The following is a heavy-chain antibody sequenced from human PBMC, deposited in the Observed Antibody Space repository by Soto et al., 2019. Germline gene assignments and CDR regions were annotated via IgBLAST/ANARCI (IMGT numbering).Heavy chain of an antibody. CDR3: ARDSPIGSTFSGHDDIDS. CDR2: IIPILDIT. Sequence: GASVKVSCKASGSTFSNHIITWVRQAPGQGLEWMGRIIPILDITNYAQKFQGRVTITADKSTTTAYMEVSSLSSEDTAVYYCARDSPIGSTFSGHDDIDSWGQGNPVTVS. CDR1: GSTFSNHI. J-gene: IGHJ4*02. V-gene: IGHV1-69*04. D-gene: IGHD5-12*01.